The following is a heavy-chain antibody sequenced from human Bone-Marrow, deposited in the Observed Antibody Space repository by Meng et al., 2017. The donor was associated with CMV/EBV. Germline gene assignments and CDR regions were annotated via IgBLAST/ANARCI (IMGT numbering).Heavy chain of an antibody. CDR2: ISYDGSNK. Sequence: GGSLRLSCAASGFTFSSYAMHWVRQAPGKGLEWVAVISYDGSNKYYADSVKGRFTISRDNSKNTLYLQMNSLRAEDTAVYYCARGKRSSALNPWGQGTLVTVYS. V-gene: IGHV3-30-3*01. CDR1: GFTFSSYA. CDR3: ARGKRSSALNP. J-gene: IGHJ5*02. D-gene: IGHD6-19*01.